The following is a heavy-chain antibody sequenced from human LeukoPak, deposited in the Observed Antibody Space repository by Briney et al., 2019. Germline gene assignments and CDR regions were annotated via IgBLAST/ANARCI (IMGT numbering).Heavy chain of an antibody. D-gene: IGHD6-19*01. Sequence: GGSLRLSCAASGFTFSSYGMQWVRQAPGKGLEWVAVISYDGSNKYYADSVKGRFTISRDNSKNTLYLQMNSLRAEDTAVYYCAKEGSSGWFMWGSLDYWGQGTLVTVSS. CDR1: GFTFSSYG. V-gene: IGHV3-30*18. CDR2: ISYDGSNK. J-gene: IGHJ4*02. CDR3: AKEGSSGWFMWGSLDY.